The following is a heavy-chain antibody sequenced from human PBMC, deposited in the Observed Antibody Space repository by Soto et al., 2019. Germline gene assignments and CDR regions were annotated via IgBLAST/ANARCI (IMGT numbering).Heavy chain of an antibody. V-gene: IGHV3-30-3*01. Sequence: QVRLVESGGGVVQPGRSLRLSCTASGFSFSSYAMYWFRQPPGKGLECVAVISHDGINKHYADSVKGRVTVYRENSNHSLDLQLNSLRGEDTAMYYCARDMYSSDYFVKWFEPWGQGTLVTVSS. J-gene: IGHJ5*02. CDR3: ARDMYSSDYFVKWFEP. CDR2: ISHDGINK. CDR1: GFSFSSYA. D-gene: IGHD6-19*01.